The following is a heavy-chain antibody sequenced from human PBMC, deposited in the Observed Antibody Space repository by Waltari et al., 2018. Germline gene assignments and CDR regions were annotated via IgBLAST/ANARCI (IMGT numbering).Heavy chain of an antibody. CDR2: INPNSGET. V-gene: IGHV1-2*02. CDR3: ARVWFHSGLDY. CDR1: GITFTGHY. J-gene: IGHJ4*02. Sequence: QVNLAQSGAEVKKPGASVKVSCKASGITFTGHYMHWVRQAPGQGLWWRGWINPNSGETKYAPKFQGRVAVTRDTSISTIYMEIINLTSDDTAVYYCARVWFHSGLDYWGQGTLVTVSS. D-gene: IGHD5-12*01.